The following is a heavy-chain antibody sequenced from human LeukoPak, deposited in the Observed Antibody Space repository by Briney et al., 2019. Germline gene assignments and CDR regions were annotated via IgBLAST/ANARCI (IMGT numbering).Heavy chain of an antibody. CDR1: GFSLSTSGVG. V-gene: IGHV2-5*02. D-gene: IGHD2-15*01. J-gene: IGHJ5*02. Sequence: SGPTLVNPTQTLTLTCTFSGFSLSTSGVGVGWIRQPPGKALEWLALIYWDDDKRYSPSLKSRLTITKDTSKNQVVLTMTNMDPVDTATYYCAHRHVRRDIVVVVAARGINWFDPWGQGTLVTVSS. CDR2: IYWDDDK. CDR3: AHRHVRRDIVVVVAARGINWFDP.